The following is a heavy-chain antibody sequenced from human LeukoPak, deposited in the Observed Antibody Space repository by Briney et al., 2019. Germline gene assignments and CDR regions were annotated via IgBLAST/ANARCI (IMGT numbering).Heavy chain of an antibody. D-gene: IGHD2-15*01. V-gene: IGHV1-18*01. CDR3: ARASYCSGGSCYSDY. CDR2: ISAYNGNT. Sequence: ASVKVSCKASGYTFTSYSISWVRQAPGQGLEWMGWISAYNGNTIYAQKVRGRVTMTTDTSTSTAYMELRSLKSDDTAVYYCARASYCSGGSCYSDYWGQGTLVTVSS. J-gene: IGHJ4*02. CDR1: GYTFTSYS.